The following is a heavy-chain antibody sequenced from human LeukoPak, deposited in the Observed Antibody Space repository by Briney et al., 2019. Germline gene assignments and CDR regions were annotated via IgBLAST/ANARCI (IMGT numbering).Heavy chain of an antibody. CDR1: GGPIYSYY. V-gene: IGHV4-4*07. CDR2: LYPGVST. CDR3: TGYSPGHYMDV. Sequence: SETLSLTCTVSGGPIYSYYWSLIRQTAGKGLEWIGRLYPGVSTNYNPSLKSRVTMSVDTSKNQFALELSAVTAADTAVYYSTGYSPGHYMDVWGKGTTVTVSS. D-gene: IGHD3-22*01. J-gene: IGHJ6*03.